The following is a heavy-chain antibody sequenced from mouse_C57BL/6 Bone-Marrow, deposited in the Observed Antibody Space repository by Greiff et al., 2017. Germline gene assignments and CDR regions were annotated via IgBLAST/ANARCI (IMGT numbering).Heavy chain of an antibody. CDR2: IDPENGDT. J-gene: IGHJ2*01. CDR1: GFNIKDDY. CDR3: TTLLSYPFDY. D-gene: IGHD2-10*01. Sequence: LVESGAELVRPGASVKLSCTASGFNIKDDYMHWVKQRPEQGLEWIGWIDPENGDTEYASKFQGKATITAETSSNTAYLQLSSLTSEDTAVYYCTTLLSYPFDYWGQGTTLTVSS. V-gene: IGHV14-4*01.